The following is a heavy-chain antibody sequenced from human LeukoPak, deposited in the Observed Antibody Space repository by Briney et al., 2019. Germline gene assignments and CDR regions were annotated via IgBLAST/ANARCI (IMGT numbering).Heavy chain of an antibody. Sequence: PGGSLRLSCAASGFTFSSYAMSWVRQAPGKGLEWVSGTSGSGGSTYFADSVKGRFTVSRDNSKNTLSLQMNSLRAEDTAVYYCAKGWLKTSLDGFDIWGQGTMVTVSS. V-gene: IGHV3-23*01. J-gene: IGHJ3*02. CDR2: TSGSGGST. CDR3: AKGWLKTSLDGFDI. CDR1: GFTFSSYA. D-gene: IGHD3-10*01.